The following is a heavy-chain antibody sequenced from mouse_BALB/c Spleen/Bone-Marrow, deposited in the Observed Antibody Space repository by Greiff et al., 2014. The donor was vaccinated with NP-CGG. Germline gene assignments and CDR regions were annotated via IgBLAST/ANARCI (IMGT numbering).Heavy chain of an antibody. CDR2: INPSNGRT. CDR1: GYTFTSYW. CDR3: AGPFDY. V-gene: IGHV1S81*02. Sequence: QVQLKESGAELVKPGASVKLSCKASGYTFTSYWVHWVKQRPGQGLEWIGEINPSNGRTNYNEKFKSKATLTVDKSSSTAYMQLSSLTSEDSAVYYCAGPFDYWGQGTTLTVSS. J-gene: IGHJ2*01.